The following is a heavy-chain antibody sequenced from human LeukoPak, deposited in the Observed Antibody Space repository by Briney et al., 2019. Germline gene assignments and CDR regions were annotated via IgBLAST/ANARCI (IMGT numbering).Heavy chain of an antibody. V-gene: IGHV3-20*04. CDR3: ARGCSSTSCYGLPNWFDP. CDR2: INWNGGST. D-gene: IGHD2-2*01. Sequence: GGSLRLSCAASGLTFDDYGMSWVRQAPGKGLEWVSGINWNGGSTGYADSVKGRFTISRDNAKNSLYLQMNSLRAEDTALYYCARGCSSTSCYGLPNWFDPWGQGTLVTVSS. CDR1: GLTFDDYG. J-gene: IGHJ5*02.